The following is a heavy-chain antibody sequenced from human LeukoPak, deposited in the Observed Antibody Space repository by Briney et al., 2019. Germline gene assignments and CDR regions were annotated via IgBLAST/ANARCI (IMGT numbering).Heavy chain of an antibody. J-gene: IGHJ4*02. D-gene: IGHD2-15*01. V-gene: IGHV3-23*01. CDR1: GFTFNTYA. Sequence: GGSLRLSCAASGFTFNTYAMSWVRQAPGKGLEWVSAISGSGGSTYYADSVKGRFTISRDNSKNTLYQQIHSLRAEDTAVYYCAKGKGSSSSSIDWWGQGTLVTVSS. CDR3: AKGKGSSSSSIDW. CDR2: ISGSGGST.